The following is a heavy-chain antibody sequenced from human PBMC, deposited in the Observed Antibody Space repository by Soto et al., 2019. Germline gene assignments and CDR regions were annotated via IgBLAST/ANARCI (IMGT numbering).Heavy chain of an antibody. J-gene: IGHJ6*02. CDR3: MKAHESGDFLGMSV. V-gene: IGHV4-61*01. CDR1: GGSVSTGMKY. D-gene: IGHD3-10*01. Sequence: SETLSLTCTVSGGSVSTGMKYWGWVRQPPGKALEFIGYMYKTGETLLNSSLKSRVTLSMETSKNQFSLTLSSVTAADTAVYFCMKAHESGDFLGMSVWGPGTTATVSS. CDR2: MYKTGET.